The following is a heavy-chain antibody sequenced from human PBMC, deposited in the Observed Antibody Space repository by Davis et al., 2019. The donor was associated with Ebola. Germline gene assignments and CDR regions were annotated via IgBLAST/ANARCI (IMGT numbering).Heavy chain of an antibody. D-gene: IGHD4-11*01. CDR2: ISYDGSNK. J-gene: IGHJ4*02. CDR3: AKDRGDYTPAFDY. Sequence: AGSLRLSCAPSGFTFSSYGMHWLLQAPGKGLEWVADISYDGSNKYYADSVKGRFTISRDNSKNTLYLQMNSLRAEDTAVYYCAKDRGDYTPAFDYWGQGTLVTVSS. CDR1: GFTFSSYG. V-gene: IGHV3-30*18.